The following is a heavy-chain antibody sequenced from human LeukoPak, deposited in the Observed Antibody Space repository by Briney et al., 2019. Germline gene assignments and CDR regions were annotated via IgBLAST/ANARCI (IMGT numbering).Heavy chain of an antibody. CDR2: IKAGNGNT. CDR3: ARDTEYQLPRGGYYYGMDV. J-gene: IGHJ6*02. CDR1: VYTFTSYA. Sequence: ASVKVSCKACVYTFTSYAMHLVSQAPGQRLEWMGWIKAGNGNTKYSQKFQGRVTITRDTSASTAYMELSSLRSEDTAVYCCARDTEYQLPRGGYYYGMDVWGQGTTVTVSS. V-gene: IGHV1-3*01. D-gene: IGHD2-2*01.